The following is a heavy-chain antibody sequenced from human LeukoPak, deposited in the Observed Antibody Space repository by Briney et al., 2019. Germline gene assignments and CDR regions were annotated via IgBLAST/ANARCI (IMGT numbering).Heavy chain of an antibody. CDR3: GRGGFGSGSHFDY. J-gene: IGHJ4*02. Sequence: ASVTVSCKASGYTFTSYDINWVRQAPRQGLEWMGLMNPNSGDTGYVQKFQSRVTITRSTSISTAYMELTSMRAEDTAIYYCGRGGFGSGSHFDYWGQGTLVTVSS. CDR1: GYTFTSYD. CDR2: MNPNSGDT. D-gene: IGHD3-10*01. V-gene: IGHV1-8*01.